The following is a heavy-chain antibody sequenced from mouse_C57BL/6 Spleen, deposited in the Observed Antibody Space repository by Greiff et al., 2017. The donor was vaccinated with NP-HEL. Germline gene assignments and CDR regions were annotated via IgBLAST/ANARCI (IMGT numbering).Heavy chain of an antibody. CDR2: IYPGSGNT. CDR3: ARSGWDPAMDY. V-gene: IGHV1-76*01. CDR1: GYTFTDYY. J-gene: IGHJ4*01. Sequence: QVQLKESGAELVRPGASVKLSCKASGYTFTDYYINWVKQRPGQGLEWIARIYPGSGNTYYNEKFKGKATLTAEKSSSTAYMQLSSLTSEDAAVYFCARSGWDPAMDYWGQGTSVTVSS. D-gene: IGHD3-1*01.